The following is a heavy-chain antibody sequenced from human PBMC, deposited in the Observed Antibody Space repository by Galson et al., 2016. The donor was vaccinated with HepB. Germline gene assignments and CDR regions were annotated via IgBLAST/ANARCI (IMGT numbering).Heavy chain of an antibody. CDR3: ARGHIVATVDYYYYGLDV. D-gene: IGHD5-12*01. Sequence: SVKVSCKASGYTFTTYAMYWVRQAPGQRLEWMEWINAANGDTKYSQKLQGRGTITWDTSANTAYMELSSLRSEDTAVYYCARGHIVATVDYYYYGLDVWGQGTTVTVSS. V-gene: IGHV1-3*01. CDR2: INAANGDT. CDR1: GYTFTTYA. J-gene: IGHJ6*02.